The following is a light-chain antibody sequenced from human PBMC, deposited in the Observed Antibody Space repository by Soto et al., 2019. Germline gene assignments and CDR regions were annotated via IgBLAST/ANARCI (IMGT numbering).Light chain of an antibody. CDR3: QQYGCTPPT. CDR2: GAT. Sequence: EIVLTQSPGTVSLSPGERATLSCRASQSVSSSFLAWYQQKPGQAPRLLIHGATSRPTGVPDRFSGGGSGTESALPISRLGPEDFGVYTCQQYGCTPPTFGGGTKVEIK. CDR1: QSVSSSF. J-gene: IGKJ4*01. V-gene: IGKV3-20*01.